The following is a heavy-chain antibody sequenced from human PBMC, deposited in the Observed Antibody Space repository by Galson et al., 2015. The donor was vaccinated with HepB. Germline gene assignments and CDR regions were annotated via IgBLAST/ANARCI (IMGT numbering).Heavy chain of an antibody. D-gene: IGHD2-15*01. CDR2: ISGSGGST. Sequence: SLRLSCAASGFTFSSYAMSWVRQAPGKGLEWVSAISGSGGSTYYADSVKGRFTISRDNSKNTLYLQMNSLRAEDTAVHYCAKVTFEGGGMDVWGQGTTVTVSS. CDR3: AKVTFEGGGMDV. CDR1: GFTFSSYA. V-gene: IGHV3-23*01. J-gene: IGHJ6*02.